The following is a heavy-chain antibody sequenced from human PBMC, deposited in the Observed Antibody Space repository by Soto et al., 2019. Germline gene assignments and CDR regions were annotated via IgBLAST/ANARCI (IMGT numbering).Heavy chain of an antibody. Sequence: EVQLAESGGGLAQPGWSLRLSCAASGFTLSGYAMDWVRQAPGKGLEYVSGISSNGVGTYYANSVQGRFTISRDNSKNTVYLQMGSLRPADMAVYYCARRARPDFYYMDVWGNGTTVTDS. CDR1: GFTLSGYA. CDR2: ISSNGVGT. D-gene: IGHD6-6*01. CDR3: ARRARPDFYYMDV. J-gene: IGHJ6*03. V-gene: IGHV3-64*01.